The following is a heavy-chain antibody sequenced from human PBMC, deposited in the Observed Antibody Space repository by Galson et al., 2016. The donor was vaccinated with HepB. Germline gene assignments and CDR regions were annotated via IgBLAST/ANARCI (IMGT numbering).Heavy chain of an antibody. CDR3: AKGGQWLLRGPGWFDP. V-gene: IGHV3-23*01. D-gene: IGHD6-19*01. CDR1: GFTFSTYS. J-gene: IGHJ5*02. Sequence: SLRLSCAASGFTFSTYSMNWVRQVPGKGLEWVSTISGSGATTYVADSVKGRFTMSRDNSKNTLYLQMSSLRVEDTAIYYCAKGGQWLLRGPGWFDPWGQGTLVSVSS. CDR2: ISGSGATT.